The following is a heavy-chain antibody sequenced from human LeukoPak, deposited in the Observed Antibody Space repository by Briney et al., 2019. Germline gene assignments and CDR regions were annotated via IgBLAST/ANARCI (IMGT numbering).Heavy chain of an antibody. J-gene: IGHJ4*02. CDR1: GGSISSSSYY. CDR3: ARLLRWIAAFDY. CDR2: IYYSGST. V-gene: IGHV4-39*01. Sequence: SETLSLTCTVSGGSISSSSYYWGWIRQPPGTGLEWIGRIYYSGSTYYNPSLKSRVTISVDTSKNQFSLKLSSVTAADTAVYYCARLLRWIAAFDYWGQGTLVTVSS. D-gene: IGHD5-12*01.